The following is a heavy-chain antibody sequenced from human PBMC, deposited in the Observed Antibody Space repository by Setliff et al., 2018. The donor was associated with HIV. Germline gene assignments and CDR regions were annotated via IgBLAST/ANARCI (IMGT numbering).Heavy chain of an antibody. CDR3: ARETYDYVWGTYRYRPRHFDY. J-gene: IGHJ4*02. Sequence: SETLSLTCTVSGGSISSGTSYWSWIRQPAGKGLEWIGRIYTSWSTNYNPSLKSRVSISVDTSKNRFSLKLSPVTAADTAVYYCARETYDYVWGTYRYRPRHFDYWGQGTLVTVSS. V-gene: IGHV4-61*02. CDR1: GGSISSGTSY. CDR2: IYTSWST. D-gene: IGHD3-16*02.